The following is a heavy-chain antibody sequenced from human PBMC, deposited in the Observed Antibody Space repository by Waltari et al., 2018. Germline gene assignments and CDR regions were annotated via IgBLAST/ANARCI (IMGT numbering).Heavy chain of an antibody. CDR3: ASLENWNDDYFDY. Sequence: EVQLVESGGGLIQPGGSLRLSCAASGFTVSSNYMSWVRQAPGKGLEWVSGIYSGGSTYYADSVKGRFTISRDNSKNTLYLQMNSLRAEDTAVYYCASLENWNDDYFDYWGQGTLVTVSS. D-gene: IGHD1-1*01. CDR1: GFTVSSNY. CDR2: IYSGGST. V-gene: IGHV3-53*01. J-gene: IGHJ4*02.